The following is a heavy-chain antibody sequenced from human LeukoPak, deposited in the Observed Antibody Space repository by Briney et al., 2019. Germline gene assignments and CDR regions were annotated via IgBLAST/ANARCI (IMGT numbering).Heavy chain of an antibody. V-gene: IGHV4-59*01. CDR3: TRGAGWLIDY. CDR2: FHNSGRS. CDR1: DDSISDYY. J-gene: IGHJ4*02. Sequence: ASETLSLTCTVSDDSISDYYRGWIRQPPGKGLEWIGYFHNSGRSTYNPSLKSRVTISADTSKNHFSLKLNSVTTADTAVYYCTRGAGWLIDYWGQGILVTVSS. D-gene: IGHD3-16*01.